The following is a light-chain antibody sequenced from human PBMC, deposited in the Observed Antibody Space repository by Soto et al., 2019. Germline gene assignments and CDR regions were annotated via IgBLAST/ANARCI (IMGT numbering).Light chain of an antibody. V-gene: IGLV2-8*01. Sequence: QSVLTQPPSASGSPGQSVTISCTGTSSDVGGYNYVSWYQHHPGKAPKLMIYEVNKRPSGVPDRFSGSKSGNTASLTVSGLQAEDEADYYCSSYAGNSKYVFGIGTKVTV. CDR1: SSDVGGYNY. CDR2: EVN. CDR3: SSYAGNSKYV. J-gene: IGLJ1*01.